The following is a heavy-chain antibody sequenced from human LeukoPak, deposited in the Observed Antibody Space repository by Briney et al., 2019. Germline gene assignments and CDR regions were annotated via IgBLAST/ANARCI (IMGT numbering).Heavy chain of an antibody. V-gene: IGHV3-23*01. D-gene: IGHD1-1*01. CDR1: GFTFSSYA. J-gene: IGHJ4*02. CDR3: AYLGLSSDWNDVPGPQIDY. Sequence: GGSLRLSCAASGFTFSSYAMSWVRQAPGKGLEWVSAISGSGGSTNYADSVRGRFTISRDYSTNTLYLQMNSLRAEDTAVYYCAYLGLSSDWNDVPGPQIDYWGQGTLVTVSS. CDR2: ISGSGGST.